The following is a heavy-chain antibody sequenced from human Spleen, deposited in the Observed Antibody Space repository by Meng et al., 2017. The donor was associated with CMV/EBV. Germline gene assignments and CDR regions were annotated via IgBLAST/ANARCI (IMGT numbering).Heavy chain of an antibody. CDR3: ASGPNTYYYDSSGYGFDP. D-gene: IGHD3-22*01. J-gene: IGHJ5*02. Sequence: QVGVGRLGAWGKKPGASGKVSCKASGYTFTSYYMHWVRQAPGQGLEWMGGIIPIFGTANYAQKFQGRVTITADESTSTAYMELSSLRSEDTAVYYCASGPNTYYYDSSGYGFDPWGQGTLVTVSS. CDR2: IIPIFGTA. CDR1: GYTFTSYY. V-gene: IGHV1-69*01.